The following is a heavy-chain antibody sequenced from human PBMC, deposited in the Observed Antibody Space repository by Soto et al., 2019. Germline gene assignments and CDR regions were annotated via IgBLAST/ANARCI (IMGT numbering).Heavy chain of an antibody. V-gene: IGHV3-7*01. D-gene: IGHD6-13*01. J-gene: IGHJ3*02. CDR2: ISSDGGRK. Sequence: EVQLVASGGGLVQPGGSLRLSCLASGFTFSNHWMDWVRQAPGKGLEGVGNISSDGGRKYYVDSMKGRFTISRDNTKNSLYLEINTLRVEDTAVYYCARVELSSNYDVLDMWGQGTVVTVSS. CDR3: ARVELSSNYDVLDM. CDR1: GFTFSNHW.